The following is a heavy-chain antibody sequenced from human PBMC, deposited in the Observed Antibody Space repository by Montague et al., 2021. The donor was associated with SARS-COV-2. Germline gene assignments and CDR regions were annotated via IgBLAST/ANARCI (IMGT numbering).Heavy chain of an antibody. J-gene: IGHJ6*03. CDR3: ARDSRTDFDWLFPDSGSYYYYLDV. CDR1: GFTVSSNY. CDR2: IYYSVST. V-gene: IGHV4-59*02. Sequence: LRLSCAASGFTVSSNYWSLIRQPPGKGLEWIGYIYYSVSTNYNXSLXSRVTISVDTSKNQFSLKLSSVTAADTAVYSCARDSRTDFDWLFPDSGSYYYYLDVWGKGTTVTVSS. D-gene: IGHD3-9*01.